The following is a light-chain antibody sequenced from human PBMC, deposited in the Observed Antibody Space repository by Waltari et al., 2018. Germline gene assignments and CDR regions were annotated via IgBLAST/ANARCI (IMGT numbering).Light chain of an antibody. V-gene: IGLV2-14*01. CDR2: DVS. J-gene: IGLJ2*01. CDR1: SSDVGGYNY. Sequence: QSALTQPASVSGSPGQSITISCTGTSSDVGGYNYVSWYQQHPGKAPKLMIYDVSKRPSGVSNRFSGSKSGNTASLTISGLQAEDEAEYYGSSYTSSSTVVFGGGTKLTVL. CDR3: SSYTSSSTVV.